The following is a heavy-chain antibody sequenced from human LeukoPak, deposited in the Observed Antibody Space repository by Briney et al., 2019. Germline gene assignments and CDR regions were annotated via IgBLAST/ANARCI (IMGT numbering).Heavy chain of an antibody. J-gene: IGHJ4*02. CDR3: VRATWDY. Sequence: GGSLRLSCAASGFTFSSYAMSWVRQAPGKGLEWVSVIYSAGGTKYADSVRGRFTISRDNSKNTVFLQMNSLRPEDTAVYYCVRATWDYWGQGTLVTVSS. V-gene: IGHV3-66*01. CDR2: IYSAGGT. CDR1: GFTFSSYA.